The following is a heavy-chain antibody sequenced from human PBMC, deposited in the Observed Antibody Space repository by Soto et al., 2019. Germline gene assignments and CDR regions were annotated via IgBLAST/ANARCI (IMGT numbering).Heavy chain of an antibody. V-gene: IGHV3-7*01. D-gene: IGHD5-18*01. CDR3: ARDSVDSAMATFYYYGMDV. J-gene: IGHJ6*02. CDR1: GFTFSSYW. CDR2: IKEDGSEK. Sequence: LRLSCAASGFTFSSYWMSWVRQAPGKGLEWVANIKEDGSEKHYVDFVKGRFTISRDNAKNSLSLQMNSLRAEDTAVYYCARDSVDSAMATFYYYGMDVWGQGTSVTVSS.